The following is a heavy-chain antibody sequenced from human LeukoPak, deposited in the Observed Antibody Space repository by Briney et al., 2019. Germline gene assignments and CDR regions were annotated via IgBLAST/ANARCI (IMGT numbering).Heavy chain of an antibody. Sequence: GDLRLSCSASGITFLSFAMGGGRQPTGKGLEWGSLFRGSIAVTYFADSVKGRFTFSRENSKNTLYLQMNSLRAEDTAVYYCAKSLDYDGGVLWALPYYWGQGTLVTVSS. CDR3: AKSLDYDGGVLWALPYY. D-gene: IGHD3-22*01. CDR2: FRGSIAVT. V-gene: IGHV3-23*01. CDR1: GITFLSFA. J-gene: IGHJ4*02.